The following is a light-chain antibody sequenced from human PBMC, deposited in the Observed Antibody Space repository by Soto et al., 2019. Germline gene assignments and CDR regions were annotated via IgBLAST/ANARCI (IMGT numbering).Light chain of an antibody. V-gene: IGKV3-20*01. CDR1: QSVSSN. Sequence: EIVMTQSPATLSVSPGERATLSCRASQSVSSNLAWYQQKPGQAPRLLIYGASSRATVIPDRFSGSGSGTDFTLTISRLEPEDFAVYYCQQYGSSPSWTFGQGNKVDIK. J-gene: IGKJ1*01. CDR2: GAS. CDR3: QQYGSSPSWT.